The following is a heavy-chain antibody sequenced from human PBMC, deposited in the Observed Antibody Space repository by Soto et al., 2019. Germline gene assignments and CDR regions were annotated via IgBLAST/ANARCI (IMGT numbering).Heavy chain of an antibody. V-gene: IGHV1-69*13. D-gene: IGHD2-2*01. J-gene: IGHJ4*02. CDR2: IIPIFGTA. CDR3: ASLTYLGYCSSTSCQIWDY. Sequence: GASVKVSCKASGGTFSSYAISWVRQAPGQGLEWMGGIIPIFGTANYAQKFQGRVTITADESTSTAYMELSSLRSEDTAVYYCASLTYLGYCSSTSCQIWDYWGQGTLVTVSS. CDR1: GGTFSSYA.